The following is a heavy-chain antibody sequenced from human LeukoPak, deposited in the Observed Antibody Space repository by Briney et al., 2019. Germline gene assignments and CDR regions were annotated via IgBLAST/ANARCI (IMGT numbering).Heavy chain of an antibody. CDR2: IWYDGSNK. CDR3: AKNNYYDSSGYLY. D-gene: IGHD3-22*01. J-gene: IGHJ4*02. Sequence: PGGSLRLSCAASGFTFSSYGMHWVRQAPGKGLEWVAVIWYDGSNKYYADSVKGRFTISRDNSKNTLYLQMNSLRAEDTAVYYCAKNNYYDSSGYLYWGQGTLVTVSS. CDR1: GFTFSSYG. V-gene: IGHV3-33*06.